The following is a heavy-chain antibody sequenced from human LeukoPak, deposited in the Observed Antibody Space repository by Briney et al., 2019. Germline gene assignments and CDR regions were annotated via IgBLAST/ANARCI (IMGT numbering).Heavy chain of an antibody. CDR3: AGWVRYFDWLLNIRHNWFDP. D-gene: IGHD3-9*01. CDR1: GASFSISTYS. CDR2: IYYSGST. V-gene: IGHV4-39*01. J-gene: IGHJ5*02. Sequence: SETLSLTCTLSGASFSISTYSWGWIRQPPGKGLEGIGSIYYSGSTYYNPSLKSRVTMSVDTSKNQFSLKLSSVTAADTAVYYCAGWVRYFDWLLNIRHNWFDPWGQGTLVTVSS.